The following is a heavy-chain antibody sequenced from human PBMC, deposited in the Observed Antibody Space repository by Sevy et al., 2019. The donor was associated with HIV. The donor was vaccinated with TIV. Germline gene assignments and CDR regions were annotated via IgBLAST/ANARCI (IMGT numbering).Heavy chain of an antibody. CDR1: GFTFSSYG. CDR2: ISFDGSHK. Sequence: GGSLRISCVASGFTFSSYGMHWVRQAPGKGLEWVAVISFDGSHKYYADSVKGRFTISRDNSKNTLYLQLNSLRPEDTAVHCCARDHDSSGYFRIRYFDYRGQGTLVTVSS. CDR3: ARDHDSSGYFRIRYFDY. V-gene: IGHV3-30*03. J-gene: IGHJ4*02. D-gene: IGHD3-22*01.